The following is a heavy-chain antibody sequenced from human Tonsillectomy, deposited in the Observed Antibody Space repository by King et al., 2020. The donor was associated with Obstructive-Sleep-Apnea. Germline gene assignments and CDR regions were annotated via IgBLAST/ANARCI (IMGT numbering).Heavy chain of an antibody. Sequence: VQLVESGGGLVKPGGSLRLSCAASGFTFSDYYMSWIRQAPGKGLEWVSYISSSGSPIFYPDSVKGRFTISRDNAKNSLYLQMNSLRAGDTAVYYFASAPSPQALFDYWGQGTLVTVSS. J-gene: IGHJ4*02. CDR3: ASAPSPQALFDY. CDR2: ISSSGSPI. CDR1: GFTFSDYY. V-gene: IGHV3-11*01.